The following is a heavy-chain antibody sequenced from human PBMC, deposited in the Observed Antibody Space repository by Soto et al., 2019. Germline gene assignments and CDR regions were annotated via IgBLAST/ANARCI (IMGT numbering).Heavy chain of an antibody. V-gene: IGHV3-15*07. CDR1: GFTFSNAW. J-gene: IGHJ4*02. D-gene: IGHD3-3*01. Sequence: GGSLRLSCAASGFTFSNAWMNWVRQAPGKGLEWVGRIKSKTDGGTTDYAAPVRGRFIISRDDSKNTLYLQMNSLKTEDTAVYYCTTDLELGVGYYFDYWGQGTLVTVSS. CDR3: TTDLELGVGYYFDY. CDR2: IKSKTDGGTT.